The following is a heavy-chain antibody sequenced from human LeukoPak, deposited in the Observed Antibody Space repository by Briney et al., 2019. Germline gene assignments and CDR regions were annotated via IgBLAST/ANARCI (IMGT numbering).Heavy chain of an antibody. D-gene: IGHD6-13*01. CDR1: GFTVSSNY. Sequence: GGSLRLSCAASGFTVSSNYMSWVRQAPGKGLEWVSVIYSGGSTYYADSAKGRFTISRDNAKNSLYLQMNSLRAEDTALYYCAKSTGWYYFDYWGQGTLVTVSS. CDR3: AKSTGWYYFDY. CDR2: IYSGGST. V-gene: IGHV3-53*05. J-gene: IGHJ4*02.